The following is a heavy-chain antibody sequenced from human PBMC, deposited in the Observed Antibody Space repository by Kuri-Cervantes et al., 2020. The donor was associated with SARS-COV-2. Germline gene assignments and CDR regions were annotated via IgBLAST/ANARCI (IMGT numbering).Heavy chain of an antibody. Sequence: SETLSLTCTVSGGSISSSSYYWGWIRQPPGKGLEWIGSIYDSGSTYYNPSLKSRVTISVDTSKNQLSLNLTSVTAVDTAVYYCARPNTGWYASFQNWGQGTMVTVSS. CDR2: IYDSGST. CDR1: GGSISSSSYY. J-gene: IGHJ1*01. CDR3: ARPNTGWYASFQN. V-gene: IGHV4-39*01. D-gene: IGHD6-19*01.